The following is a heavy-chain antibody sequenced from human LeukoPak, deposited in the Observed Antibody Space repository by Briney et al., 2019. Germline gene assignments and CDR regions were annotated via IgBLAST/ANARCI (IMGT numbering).Heavy chain of an antibody. D-gene: IGHD2-21*02. J-gene: IGHJ5*02. CDR1: GYTFTSYY. CDR3: ARDMSAYCGGDCYAANWFDP. V-gene: IGHV1-46*01. CDR2: INPSGGST. Sequence: ASVKVSCKASGYTFTSYYMHWVRQAPGHELEGMGIINPSGGSTSYVQKFQGRDTMTRDTSTSTVYMELSSLRSEDTAVYYCARDMSAYCGGDCYAANWFDPWGQRTLVTVSS.